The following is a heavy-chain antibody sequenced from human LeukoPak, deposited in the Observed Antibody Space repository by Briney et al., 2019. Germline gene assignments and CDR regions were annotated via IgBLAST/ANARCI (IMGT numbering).Heavy chain of an antibody. D-gene: IGHD5-24*01. CDR2: ITPILGLI. CDR1: GGTFSNYA. Sequence: SVKVSCTASGGTFSNYAINWVRQAPGQGLEWMGRITPILGLINYAQKFQGRVTITVDKSTSTGYLDVTGLRSDDTAVYYCARGRGSRTGYNGDYLDYWGQGTLVTVSS. J-gene: IGHJ4*02. V-gene: IGHV1-69*04. CDR3: ARGRGSRTGYNGDYLDY.